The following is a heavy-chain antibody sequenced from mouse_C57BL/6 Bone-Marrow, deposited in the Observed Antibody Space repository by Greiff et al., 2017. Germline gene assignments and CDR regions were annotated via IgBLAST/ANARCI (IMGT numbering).Heavy chain of an antibody. D-gene: IGHD1-2*01. CDR1: GYTFTSYW. V-gene: IGHV1-64*01. J-gene: IGHJ2*01. Sequence: QFQLQQPGAELVKPGASVKLSCKASGYTFTSYWMHWVKQRPGQGLEWIGMIHPNSGSTNYNEKFKSKATLTVDKSSSTAYMQLSSLTSEDSAVYYCARPITTRDYFDYWGQGTTLTVSS. CDR3: ARPITTRDYFDY. CDR2: IHPNSGST.